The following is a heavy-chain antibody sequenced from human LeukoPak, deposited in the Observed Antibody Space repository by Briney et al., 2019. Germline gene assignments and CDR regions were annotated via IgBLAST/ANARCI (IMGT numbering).Heavy chain of an antibody. D-gene: IGHD4-23*01. Sequence: SSETLSLTCTVSGGSVSSGSYYWSWIRQPPGRGLEWIAYIHYSGSAAYNPSLKSRVTISRDMSTNQFSLKMTSVTAADTAVYFCARDMGAPDYGSYSVDYWGQGTLVTVSS. CDR1: GGSVSSGSYY. CDR2: IHYSGSA. V-gene: IGHV4-61*01. J-gene: IGHJ4*02. CDR3: ARDMGAPDYGSYSVDY.